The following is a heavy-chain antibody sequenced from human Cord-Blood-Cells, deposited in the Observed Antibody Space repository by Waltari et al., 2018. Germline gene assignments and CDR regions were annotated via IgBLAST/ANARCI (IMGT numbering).Heavy chain of an antibody. V-gene: IGHV3-30*02. J-gene: IGHJ2*01. Sequence: QVQLVESGGGVVQPGGSLRLSCAASGFTFSSYGMHWVRQAPGKGLEWVAFTRYDGSNKYYADSVKGRFTISRDNSKNTLYLQMNSLRAEDTAVYYCAKDRVCSGGSCYWYFDLWGRGTLVTVSS. D-gene: IGHD2-15*01. CDR1: GFTFSSYG. CDR3: AKDRVCSGGSCYWYFDL. CDR2: TRYDGSNK.